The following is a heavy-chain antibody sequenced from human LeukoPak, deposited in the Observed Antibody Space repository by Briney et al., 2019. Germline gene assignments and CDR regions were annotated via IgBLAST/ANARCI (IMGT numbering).Heavy chain of an antibody. CDR1: GYTFTSYY. J-gene: IGHJ3*02. CDR2: INPSGGST. D-gene: IGHD5-24*01. CDR3: ARGRGRDGYNHDAFDI. Sequence: ASVKVSCKASGYTFTSYYMHWVRQAPGQGLEWMGIINPSGGSTSYAQKFQGRVTMTRDTSTSTVYMELSSLRSEDTAVHYCARGRGRDGYNHDAFDIWGQGTMVTVSS. V-gene: IGHV1-46*01.